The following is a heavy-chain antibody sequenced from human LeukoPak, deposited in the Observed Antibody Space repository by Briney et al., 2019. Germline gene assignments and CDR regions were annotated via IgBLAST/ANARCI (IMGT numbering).Heavy chain of an antibody. D-gene: IGHD2-15*01. CDR3: ARSRVAALQASDY. V-gene: IGHV3-48*03. CDR1: GLTFSTYE. CDR2: ISSSGSTI. Sequence: GGSLRLSCAASGLTFSTYEMNWVRQAPPKGLEWVSYISSSGSTIYYADSVKGRFTISRDNAKNSLCLQMNSLRAEDTAVYYCARSRVAALQASDYWGQGTLLTVSS. J-gene: IGHJ4*02.